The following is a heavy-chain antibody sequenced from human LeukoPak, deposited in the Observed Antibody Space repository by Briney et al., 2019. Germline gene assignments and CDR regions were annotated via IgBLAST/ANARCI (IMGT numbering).Heavy chain of an antibody. CDR2: INHSGNT. CDR1: GGSFSGYY. J-gene: IGHJ3*02. Sequence: SETLSLTCAVYGGSFSGYYWSWIRQPPGKGLEWIGEINHSGNTNYTPSLKSRVTISADTSKNQFSLKLTSVSAADTAIYYCSRRNDFHIWGQGTMVTVSS. CDR3: SRRNDFHI. V-gene: IGHV4-34*01.